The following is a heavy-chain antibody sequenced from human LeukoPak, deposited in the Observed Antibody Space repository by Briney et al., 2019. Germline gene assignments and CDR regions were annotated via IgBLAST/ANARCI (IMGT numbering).Heavy chain of an antibody. V-gene: IGHV4-59*01. CDR2: IYYSGST. Sequence: PSETLSLTCTVSGGSISSYYWSWIRQPPGKGLEWIGYIYYSGSTNYNPSLKSRVTISVDTSKNQFSLKLSSVTAADTAVYYCAEYCGGDCYSSAFGIWGQGTMVTVSS. J-gene: IGHJ3*02. CDR1: GGSISSYY. D-gene: IGHD2-21*02. CDR3: AEYCGGDCYSSAFGI.